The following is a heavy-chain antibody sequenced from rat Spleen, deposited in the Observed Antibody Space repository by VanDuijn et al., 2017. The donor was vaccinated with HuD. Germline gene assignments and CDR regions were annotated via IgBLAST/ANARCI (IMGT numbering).Heavy chain of an antibody. CDR2: ISAGGGST. J-gene: IGHJ2*01. Sequence: EVQMVKSGGGLVQPGRSLKLSCAASGFTFSNYYMAWVRQAPTKGLEWVAYISAGGGSTYYRDSVKGRFTISRDNAKSTLYLQMDSLRSEDTATYYCTRGYYFDYWGQGVMVTVSS. CDR1: GFTFSNYY. CDR3: TRGYYFDY. V-gene: IGHV5-27*01.